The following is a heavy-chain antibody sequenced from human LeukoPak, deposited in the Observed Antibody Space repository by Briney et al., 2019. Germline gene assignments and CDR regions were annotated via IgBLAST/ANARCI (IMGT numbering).Heavy chain of an antibody. D-gene: IGHD5-18*01. CDR3: ATHTAMVTWYYYYGMDV. CDR2: ISGGGGST. J-gene: IGHJ6*02. V-gene: IGHV3-23*01. CDR1: GFTFTSYS. Sequence: PGGSLRLSCAASGFTFTSYSMNWVRQAPGKGLEWVSTISGGGGSTYYADSVKGRFTISRDNSKNTLYLQVNSLRAEDTAVYYCATHTAMVTWYYYYGMDVWGQGTTVTVSS.